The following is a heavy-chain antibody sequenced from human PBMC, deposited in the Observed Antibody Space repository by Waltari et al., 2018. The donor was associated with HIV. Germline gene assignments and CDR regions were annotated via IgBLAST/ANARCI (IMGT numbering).Heavy chain of an antibody. CDR1: GGPISSSSYY. D-gene: IGHD5-18*01. CDR2: IYYSGCT. V-gene: IGHV4-39*01. CDR3: ARVQTGVDTAMVNRYFDL. Sequence: QLHLQEWAPGLVKPSETLSLPGTVSGGPISSSSYYWGWLRQPPGKGLEWIGCIYYSGCTYYNPSLKSRVTISVDTSKNQFSLKLSSVTAADTAVYYCARVQTGVDTAMVNRYFDLWGRGTLVTVSS. J-gene: IGHJ2*01.